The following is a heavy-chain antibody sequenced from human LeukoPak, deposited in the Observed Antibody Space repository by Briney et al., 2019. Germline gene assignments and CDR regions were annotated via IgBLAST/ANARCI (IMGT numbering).Heavy chain of an antibody. Sequence: GGSLRLSCAASGFTFSSFGMHCVRQAPGKGLEWVAIISYDGSLKYYADSVKGRFTISRDNSKNTLYLQISSLRVEDTAVYYCAKETYDSSGYYFAYFDYWGQGTLVTVSA. D-gene: IGHD3-22*01. V-gene: IGHV3-30*18. J-gene: IGHJ4*02. CDR1: GFTFSSFG. CDR2: ISYDGSLK. CDR3: AKETYDSSGYYFAYFDY.